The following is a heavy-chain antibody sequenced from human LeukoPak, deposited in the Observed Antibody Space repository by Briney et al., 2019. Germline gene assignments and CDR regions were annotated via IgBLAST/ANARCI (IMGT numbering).Heavy chain of an antibody. J-gene: IGHJ5*02. V-gene: IGHV4-59*01. CDR3: ARGVWLRSSGFDP. CDR2: IYYSGST. CDR1: GGSISSYY. Sequence: PSETLSLTCTVSGGSISSYYWSWIRQPPGKGLEWIGYIYYSGSTNYNPSLKSRVTISVDTSKNQFSLKLSSVTAADTAVYYCARGVWLRSSGFDPWGQGTLVTVSS. D-gene: IGHD5-12*01.